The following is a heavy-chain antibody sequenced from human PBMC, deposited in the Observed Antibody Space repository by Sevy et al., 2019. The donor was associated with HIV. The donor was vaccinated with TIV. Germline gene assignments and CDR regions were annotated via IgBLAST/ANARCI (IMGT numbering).Heavy chain of an antibody. D-gene: IGHD1-26*01. CDR1: GFTFSSYA. Sequence: GGSLRRSCAASGFTFSSYAMSWVRQAPGQGLEWVSGFSASGGSTKYADSVKGRFTISRDNSKNTLSLQMNSLRAEDTAVYYCAKDRIWELGDAFDIWGQGTMVTVSS. V-gene: IGHV3-23*01. CDR3: AKDRIWELGDAFDI. CDR2: FSASGGST. J-gene: IGHJ3*02.